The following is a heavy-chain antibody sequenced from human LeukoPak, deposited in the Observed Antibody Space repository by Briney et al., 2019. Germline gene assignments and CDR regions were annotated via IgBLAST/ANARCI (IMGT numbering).Heavy chain of an antibody. CDR1: GGSISSGSYY. V-gene: IGHV4-61*02. J-gene: IGHJ6*03. Sequence: SQTLSLTCTVSGGSISSGSYYWSWIRQPAGKGLEWIGRIYTSGSTNYNPSLKSRVTISVDTSKNQFSLKLSSVTAADTAVYYCARAYYYYMDVWGKGTTVTVSS. CDR2: IYTSGST. CDR3: ARAYYYYMDV.